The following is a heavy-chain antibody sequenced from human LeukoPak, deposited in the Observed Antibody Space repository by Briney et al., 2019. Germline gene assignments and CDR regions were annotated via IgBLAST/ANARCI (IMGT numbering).Heavy chain of an antibody. CDR1: GGSISSYY. CDR2: IYYSGST. J-gene: IGHJ5*02. CDR3: ARSLQDNYDSSAYHWFWFDP. V-gene: IGHV4-59*01. D-gene: IGHD3-22*01. Sequence: SETVSLTCIVSGGSISSYYWSWIRQPPGKGLEWIGYIYYSGSTNYNPSLKSRVTMSVDTSKNQFSLKLSSVTAADTAVYYCARSLQDNYDSSAYHWFWFDPWGQGTLVTVSS.